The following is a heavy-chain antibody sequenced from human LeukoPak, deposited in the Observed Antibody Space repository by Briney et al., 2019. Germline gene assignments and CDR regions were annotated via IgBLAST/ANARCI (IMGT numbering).Heavy chain of an antibody. J-gene: IGHJ4*02. CDR3: AGDPSSSWTYLDI. Sequence: SGGSLRLSCAASGFTFDDYGMSWVRQAPGKGLVWVSRINSDRSSTTYADSVKGRFTISRDNPKKTLYLEMSSLRAEDTAVYYCAGDPSSSWTYLDIWGQGTLVTVSS. CDR1: GFTFDDYG. CDR2: INSDRSST. D-gene: IGHD2-2*01. V-gene: IGHV3-74*01.